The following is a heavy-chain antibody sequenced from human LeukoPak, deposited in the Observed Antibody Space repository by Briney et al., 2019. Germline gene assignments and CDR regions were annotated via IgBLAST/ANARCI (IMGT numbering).Heavy chain of an antibody. CDR1: GGSISSYY. Sequence: SETLSLTCTVSGGSISSYYWSWIRQRPGKGLEWIGYIYYSGSTNYNPSLKSRVTISVDTSKNQFSLKLSSVTAADTAVYYCARLSYDSSGYYSYYFDYWGQGTLVTVSS. CDR2: IYYSGST. D-gene: IGHD3-22*01. CDR3: ARLSYDSSGYYSYYFDY. V-gene: IGHV4-59*08. J-gene: IGHJ4*02.